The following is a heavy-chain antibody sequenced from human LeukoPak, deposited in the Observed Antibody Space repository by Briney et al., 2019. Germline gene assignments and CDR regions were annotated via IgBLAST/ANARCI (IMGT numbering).Heavy chain of an antibody. CDR3: ARGRRWLDY. CDR1: GGSINDYY. CDR2: IYYSGST. Sequence: PSETLSLTCTVSGGSINDYYWTWIRQPPGKGLEWIGYIYYSGSTNYNPSLKSRVTISVDTSKNQFSLKLSSVTAADTAVYYCARGRRWLDYWGQGTLVTVSS. D-gene: IGHD5-24*01. J-gene: IGHJ4*02. V-gene: IGHV4-59*01.